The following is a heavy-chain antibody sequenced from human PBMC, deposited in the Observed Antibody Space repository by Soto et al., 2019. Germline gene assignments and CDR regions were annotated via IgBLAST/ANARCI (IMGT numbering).Heavy chain of an antibody. D-gene: IGHD6-13*01. Sequence: QITLKESGPTLVKPTQTLTLTCTFSGFSFTTDGMGVGWIRQPPGKALEWLALIYWDDDKRYSPSLKSRLTITKDASRNQVVLTNMDPADTATYYCAHLYWAASGTRYYFDYWGQGTLVTVSS. J-gene: IGHJ4*02. CDR2: IYWDDDK. CDR1: GFSFTTDGMG. CDR3: AHLYWAASGTRYYFDY. V-gene: IGHV2-5*02.